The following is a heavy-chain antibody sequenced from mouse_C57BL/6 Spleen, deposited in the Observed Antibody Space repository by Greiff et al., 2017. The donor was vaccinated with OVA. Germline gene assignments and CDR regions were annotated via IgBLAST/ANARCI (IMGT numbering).Heavy chain of an antibody. J-gene: IGHJ3*01. Sequence: DVKLVESGGGLVKPGGSLKLSCAASGFTFSSYAMSWVRQTPEKRLEWVATISDGGSYTYYPDNVKGRFTISRDNAKNNLYLQMSHLKSEDTAMYYCARSDYGSSSAWFAYWGQGTLVTVSA. CDR1: GFTFSSYA. CDR3: ARSDYGSSSAWFAY. V-gene: IGHV5-4*03. CDR2: ISDGGSYT. D-gene: IGHD1-1*01.